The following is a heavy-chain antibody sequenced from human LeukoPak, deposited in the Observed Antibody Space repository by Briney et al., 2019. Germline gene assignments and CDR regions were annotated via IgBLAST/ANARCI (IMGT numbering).Heavy chain of an antibody. CDR3: AREGGTSPGAFDI. CDR1: GFAVSSNY. D-gene: IGHD1-26*01. J-gene: IGHJ3*02. V-gene: IGHV3-30-3*01. CDR2: ISYDGTIT. Sequence: PGGSLRLSCAASGFAVSSNYMNWVRQAPGKGLEWAAYISYDGTITYYANSVKGRFTISRDNSKNTLYAQMNRLRTEDTAVYYCAREGGTSPGAFDIWGQGTMLAVSS.